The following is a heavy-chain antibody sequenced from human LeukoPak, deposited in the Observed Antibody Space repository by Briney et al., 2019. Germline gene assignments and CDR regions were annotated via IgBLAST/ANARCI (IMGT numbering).Heavy chain of an antibody. D-gene: IGHD6-19*01. CDR2: IYSGGST. CDR3: ASQDASGWYLDY. CDR1: GFTFSSYA. Sequence: PGGSLRLSCAASGFTFSSYAMSWVRQAPGKGLEWVSVIYSGGSTYYADSVKGRFTISRDNSKNTLYLQMNSLRAEDTAVYYCASQDASGWYLDYRGQGTLVTVSS. V-gene: IGHV3-53*01. J-gene: IGHJ4*02.